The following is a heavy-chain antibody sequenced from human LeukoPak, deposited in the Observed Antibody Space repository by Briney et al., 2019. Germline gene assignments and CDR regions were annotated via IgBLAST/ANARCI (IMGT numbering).Heavy chain of an antibody. D-gene: IGHD3-22*01. CDR2: ISSSSSYI. Sequence: PGGSLKLSCAASGFTFSGSSTSWVRQAPGKGLEWVSYISSSSSYIYYADSVKGRFTVSRDNSKNTLYLQMNSLRAEDTAVYYCAKDQYYDSSGSLYFNYWGQGTLVTVSS. V-gene: IGHV3-21*04. CDR1: GFTFSGSS. J-gene: IGHJ4*02. CDR3: AKDQYYDSSGSLYFNY.